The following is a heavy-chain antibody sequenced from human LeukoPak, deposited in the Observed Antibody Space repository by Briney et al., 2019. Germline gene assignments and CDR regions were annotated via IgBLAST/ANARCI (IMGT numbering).Heavy chain of an antibody. V-gene: IGHV3-66*01. Sequence: GGSLRLSCAGSGFTVSSNYMNWVRQTPGKGLEWVSVIYSGVSTDYADSVKGRFTISRDNSKNTLYLRMNSLRAEDTAVYYCASGETTAFDYWGQGTLVTVSS. CDR3: ASGETTAFDY. J-gene: IGHJ4*02. D-gene: IGHD4-11*01. CDR1: GFTVSSNY. CDR2: IYSGVST.